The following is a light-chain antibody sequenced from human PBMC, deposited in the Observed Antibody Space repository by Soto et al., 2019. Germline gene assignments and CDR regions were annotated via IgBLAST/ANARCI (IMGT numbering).Light chain of an antibody. V-gene: IGKV4-1*01. CDR1: QSVLYSSNNKNY. J-gene: IGKJ2*01. Sequence: DIVMTQSPDSLAVSLGERATINCKSSQSVLYSSNNKNYLAWYQQKPGQPPKLLIYWASTRESGVPDRFSGSGSGTDFTLPISSLQAEDVAVYYCQQYYSLVTFGQGTKLEIK. CDR3: QQYYSLVT. CDR2: WAS.